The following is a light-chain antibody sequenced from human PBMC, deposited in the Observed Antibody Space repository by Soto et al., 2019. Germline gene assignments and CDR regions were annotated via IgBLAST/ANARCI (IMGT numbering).Light chain of an antibody. CDR2: EVS. Sequence: QSALTQRPSASGSPGQSVTISCTGTSSDVGGYNSVSWYQHHPGKAPKLMIYEVSERPSGVPDRFSGSKSANTASLTVSGLQAEDEADYYCSSYAGSNNYVFGPGTKVTVL. V-gene: IGLV2-8*01. CDR3: SSYAGSNNYV. CDR1: SSDVGGYNS. J-gene: IGLJ1*01.